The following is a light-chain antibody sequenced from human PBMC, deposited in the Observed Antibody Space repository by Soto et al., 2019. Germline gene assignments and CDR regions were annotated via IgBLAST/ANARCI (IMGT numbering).Light chain of an antibody. CDR2: GAS. CDR1: QSVSSN. CDR3: LQYKNFPLT. V-gene: IGKV3-15*01. Sequence: EIVMTQSPAPLSVSPGERATLSCRASQSVSSNLAWYQQKPGQAPRLLIYGASTRSTGIPARFSGSGSGTEFTLTISSLQAEDFAVYYCLQYKNFPLTFGGGTKVEIK. J-gene: IGKJ4*02.